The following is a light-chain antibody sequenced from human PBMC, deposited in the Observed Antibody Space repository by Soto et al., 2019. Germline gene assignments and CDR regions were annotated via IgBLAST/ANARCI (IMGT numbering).Light chain of an antibody. CDR2: GAS. CDR3: QQYNNWPPWT. CDR1: QSVSSN. V-gene: IGKV3-15*01. Sequence: IGMSQSPATLSLTQGERATLSCRASQSVSSNLAWYQQKPGQAPRLLIYGASTRATGIPARFSGSGSGTEFTLTISSLQSEDFAVYYCQQYNNWPPWTFGQGSMVDI. J-gene: IGKJ1*01.